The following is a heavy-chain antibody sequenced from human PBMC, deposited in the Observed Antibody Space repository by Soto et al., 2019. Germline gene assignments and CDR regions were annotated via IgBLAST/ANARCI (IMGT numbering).Heavy chain of an antibody. CDR2: IIPIFGTA. CDR3: ARVRAGDSYGLYYFDY. D-gene: IGHD5-18*01. J-gene: IGHJ4*02. CDR1: GGTFSSYA. V-gene: IGHV1-69*13. Sequence: SVKVSCKASGGTFSSYAISWVRQAPGQGLEWMGGIIPIFGTANYAQKFQGRVTITADESTSTAYMELSSLRSEDTAVYYCARVRAGDSYGLYYFDYWGQGPLVTVSS.